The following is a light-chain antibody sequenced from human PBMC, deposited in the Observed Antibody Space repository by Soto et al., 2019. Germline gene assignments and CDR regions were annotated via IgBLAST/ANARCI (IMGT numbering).Light chain of an antibody. CDR3: QQRSNWPPKWT. V-gene: IGKV3-11*01. CDR1: QSVSSY. Sequence: EIVLTQSPAPLSLSPGERATLSCRASQSVSSYLAWYQQKPGQAPRLLIYDASNRATGIPARFSGSGSGTDFTLTISSLEPEDFAVYYCQQRSNWPPKWTFGQGTKVEIK. CDR2: DAS. J-gene: IGKJ1*01.